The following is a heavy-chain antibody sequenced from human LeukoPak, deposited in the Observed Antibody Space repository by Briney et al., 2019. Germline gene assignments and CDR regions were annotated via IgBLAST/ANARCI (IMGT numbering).Heavy chain of an antibody. V-gene: IGHV4-34*01. CDR3: ARVGHATQRSAVTIPTAGAFDI. J-gene: IGHJ3*02. Sequence: SETLSLTCAVYGGPFTTYYWSWIRQPPGKGLEWIGDIYHTGGTTYNPSLKSRGTISVDPSKNQFSLKLTSVTAADTAVCYCARVGHATQRSAVTIPTAGAFDIWDQGSLVTVSS. CDR1: GGPFTTYY. CDR2: IYHTGGT. D-gene: IGHD4-17*01.